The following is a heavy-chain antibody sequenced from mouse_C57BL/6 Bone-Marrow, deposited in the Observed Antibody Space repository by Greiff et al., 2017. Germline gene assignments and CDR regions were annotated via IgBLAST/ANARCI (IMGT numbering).Heavy chain of an antibody. J-gene: IGHJ3*01. V-gene: IGHV1-61*01. CDR3: ARCDKSWFAY. CDR1: GYTFTSYW. CDR2: IYPSDSET. Sequence: QVQLKQPGAELVRPGSSVKLSCKASGYTFTSYWMDWVKQRPGQGLEWIGNIYPSDSETHYNQKFKDKATLTVDKSSSTAYMQLSSLTSEDSAVYYCARCDKSWFAYWGQGTLVTVSA.